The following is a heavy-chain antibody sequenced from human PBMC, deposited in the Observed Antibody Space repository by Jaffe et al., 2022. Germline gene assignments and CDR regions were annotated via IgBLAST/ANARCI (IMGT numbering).Heavy chain of an antibody. CDR3: AKRLSYGPMGYALHF. V-gene: IGHV1-46*01. CDR2: SNPSPGSP. Sequence: QVQLIQSGPEVRKPGASVRISCKTSGYTFMNFYMHWVRQAPGGGLEWMGRSNPSPGSPVSAQNFQGRLNMTADTSTTTFYMELSNLRFEDTAIYYCAKRLSYGPMGYALHFWGQGTLVSVSS. D-gene: IGHD3-10*01. CDR1: GYTFMNFY. J-gene: IGHJ4*02.